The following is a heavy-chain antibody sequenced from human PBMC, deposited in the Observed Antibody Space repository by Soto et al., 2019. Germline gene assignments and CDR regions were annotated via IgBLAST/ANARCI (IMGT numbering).Heavy chain of an antibody. CDR3: ARARETYYYDSSGPYYYGMDV. D-gene: IGHD3-22*01. J-gene: IGHJ6*02. Sequence: SETLSLTCTVSGGSISSGGYYWSWIRQHPGKGLEWIGYIYYSGSTYYNPSLKSRVTISVDTSKNQFSLKLSSVTAADTAVYYCARARETYYYDSSGPYYYGMDVWGQGTTVTVSS. CDR1: GGSISSGGYY. V-gene: IGHV4-31*03. CDR2: IYYSGST.